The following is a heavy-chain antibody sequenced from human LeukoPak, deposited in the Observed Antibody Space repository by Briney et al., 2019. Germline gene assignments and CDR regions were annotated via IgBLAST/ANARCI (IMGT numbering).Heavy chain of an antibody. V-gene: IGHV1-69*10. CDR3: AGIPVFGVVLHQEPV. J-gene: IGHJ4*02. CDR2: FIPILDTA. D-gene: IGHD3-3*01. Sequence: ASVKVSCKASGGTFSTHVVHWVRQAPGQGLEWMGVFIPILDTANSTQKFQGRLTITADISTNTVYMELSSLRFDDTAVYFCAGIPVFGVVLHQEPVWGQGTLVTVSS. CDR1: GGTFSTHV.